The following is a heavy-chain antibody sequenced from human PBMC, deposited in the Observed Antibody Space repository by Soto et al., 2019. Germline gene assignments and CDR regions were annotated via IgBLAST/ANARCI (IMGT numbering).Heavy chain of an antibody. D-gene: IGHD2-21*02. CDR1: GFTFSNYA. Sequence: QVQLVESGGGVVQPGRSLRLSCAASGFTFSNYAMHWVRQAPGKGLEWVAVISYDGSDKYYADSVKGRFTISRDDSKNTLYLQMNSLRAEDTAVFYCARGGGGDWYRNWDFDLWGRGTLVTVSS. V-gene: IGHV3-30*04. CDR3: ARGGGGDWYRNWDFDL. CDR2: ISYDGSDK. J-gene: IGHJ2*01.